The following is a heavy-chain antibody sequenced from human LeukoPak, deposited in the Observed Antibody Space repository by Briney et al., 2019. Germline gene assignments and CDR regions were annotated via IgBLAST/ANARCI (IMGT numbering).Heavy chain of an antibody. D-gene: IGHD7-27*01. CDR2: ISYDGSNK. Sequence: GGSLRLSCAASGFTFSSYAMHWVRQAPGKGLEWVAVISYDGSNKYYADSVKGRFTISRDNSKNTLYLQMNSLRAEDTAVYYCARASVGNWGEGADYWGQGTLVTVSS. V-gene: IGHV3-30*01. CDR1: GFTFSSYA. J-gene: IGHJ4*02. CDR3: ARASVGNWGEGADY.